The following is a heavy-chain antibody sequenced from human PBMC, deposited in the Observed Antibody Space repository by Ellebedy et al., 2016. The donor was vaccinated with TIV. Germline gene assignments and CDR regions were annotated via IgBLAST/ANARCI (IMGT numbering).Heavy chain of an antibody. V-gene: IGHV4-39*01. CDR3: ARHTSFGINWIGP. Sequence: SETLSLTCTVSGGSINSPNHYWGWVRQPPRKGLEWIGSVYYSGSAYYNPSLKSPVSISVDTSKKQFSLKVSSVTAADTAVYYCARHTSFGINWIGPWGQGTLVTVST. CDR2: VYYSGSA. J-gene: IGHJ5*02. CDR1: GGSINSPNHY. D-gene: IGHD3-10*01.